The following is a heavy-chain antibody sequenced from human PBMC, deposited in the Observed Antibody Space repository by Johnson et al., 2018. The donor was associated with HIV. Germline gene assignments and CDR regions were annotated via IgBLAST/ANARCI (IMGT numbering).Heavy chain of an antibody. CDR1: GFTFSYHG. Sequence: QMQLVESGGGVVQPGDSLRLSCRTFGFTFSYHGMHWVRQAPGKGLEWVAFIRYEGDNQYYGDSVKGRFTISRDNSKNTLYLQMNSLRAEDTAVYYFARVRSSGPWVNDAFDIWGQGTMVTVSS. CDR3: ARVRSSGPWVNDAFDI. V-gene: IGHV3-30*02. D-gene: IGHD4-17*01. CDR2: IRYEGDNQ. J-gene: IGHJ3*02.